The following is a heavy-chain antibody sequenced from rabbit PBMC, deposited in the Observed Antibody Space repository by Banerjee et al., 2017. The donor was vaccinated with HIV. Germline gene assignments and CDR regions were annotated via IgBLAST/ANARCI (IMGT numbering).Heavy chain of an antibody. V-gene: IGHV1S40*01. CDR1: GFSFSSSYY. J-gene: IGHJ3*01. Sequence: QQLEESGGDLVKPGASLTLTCTASGFSFSSSYYMCWVRQAPGKGLEWIGYIYPDYGTTDYASWVNGRFTISLDNAQNTVFLRMTSLTAADTATYFCSRATGYGSTSLFPTRLDLWGPGTLVTVS. CDR2: IYPDYGTT. CDR3: SRATGYGSTSLFPTRLDL. D-gene: IGHD5-1*01.